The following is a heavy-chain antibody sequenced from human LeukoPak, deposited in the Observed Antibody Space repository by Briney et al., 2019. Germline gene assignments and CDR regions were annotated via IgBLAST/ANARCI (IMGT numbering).Heavy chain of an antibody. D-gene: IGHD1-26*01. CDR3: ARELTREVGLFDY. Sequence: SETLSLTFTVSGGSISSSSYYWGWIRQPPGKGLEWIGSIYYSGSTYYNPSLKSRVTISVDTSKNQFSLKLSSVTAADTAVYYCARELTREVGLFDYWGQGTLVTVSS. J-gene: IGHJ4*02. V-gene: IGHV4-39*07. CDR1: GGSISSSSYY. CDR2: IYYSGST.